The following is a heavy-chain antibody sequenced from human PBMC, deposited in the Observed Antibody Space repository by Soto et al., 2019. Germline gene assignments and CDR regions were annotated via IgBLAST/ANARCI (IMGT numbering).Heavy chain of an antibody. CDR2: IYYSGST. Sequence: SETLSLTCTVSGGSISSGGYYWSWIRQHPGKGLEWIGYIYYSGSTYYNPSLKSRVTISVYTSKNQFSLKLSSVTAADTAVYYCARGLTTRLRYYYYGMDVWGQGTTVTVSS. V-gene: IGHV4-31*03. J-gene: IGHJ6*02. CDR3: ARGLTTRLRYYYYGMDV. CDR1: GGSISSGGYY. D-gene: IGHD4-4*01.